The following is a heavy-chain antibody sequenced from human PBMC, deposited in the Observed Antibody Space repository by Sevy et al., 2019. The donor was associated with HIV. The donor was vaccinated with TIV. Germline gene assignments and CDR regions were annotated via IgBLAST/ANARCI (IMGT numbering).Heavy chain of an antibody. CDR3: ARHKREAFFDY. CDR1: GFTVSSNY. D-gene: IGHD6-25*01. J-gene: IGHJ4*02. CDR2: IYSGGST. Sequence: GGSLRLSCAASGFTVSSNYMSWVRQAPGKGLEWVSVIYSGGSTYYGDSVKGRFTISRDNSKNTLYLQMNSLRAEDTAVYYCARHKREAFFDYWGQGTLVTVSS. V-gene: IGHV3-53*01.